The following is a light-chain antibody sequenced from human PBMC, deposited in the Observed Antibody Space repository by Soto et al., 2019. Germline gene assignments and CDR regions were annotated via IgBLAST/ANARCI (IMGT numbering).Light chain of an antibody. CDR3: QQYGSSPIT. J-gene: IGKJ5*01. CDR2: GAS. Sequence: ILLTQAPGTLSLSPGERATLSCRARQSVSSSYLAWYQQKPGQAPRLLIYGASSRATGSPDRFSGSGSGTDFTFTISRLEPEDFAVYYCQQYGSSPITFGQGTRLEI. CDR1: QSVSSSY. V-gene: IGKV3-20*01.